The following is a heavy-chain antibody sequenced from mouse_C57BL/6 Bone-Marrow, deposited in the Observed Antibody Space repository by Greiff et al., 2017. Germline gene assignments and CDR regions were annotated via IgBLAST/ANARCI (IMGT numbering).Heavy chain of an antibody. D-gene: IGHD2-5*01. V-gene: IGHV14-2*01. Sequence: EVQLQQSGAELVKPGASVKLSCTASGFNIKDYYMHWVKQRTEQGLEWIGRIDPEDGDTKYAPKFPGKATITADTSSNTAYLQLSSLTSEDAAVYYWARTYYSNYDAMDYWGQGNSVTVSA. CDR2: IDPEDGDT. CDR1: GFNIKDYY. CDR3: ARTYYSNYDAMDY. J-gene: IGHJ4*01.